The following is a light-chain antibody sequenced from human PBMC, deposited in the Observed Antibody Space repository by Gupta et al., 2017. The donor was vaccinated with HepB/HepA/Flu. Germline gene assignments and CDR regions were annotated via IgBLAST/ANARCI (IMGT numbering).Light chain of an antibody. J-gene: IGLJ1*01. V-gene: IGLV1-47*02. CDR3: AAWDNSLSAYV. Sequence: QPVLTQPPLASGPPGQRVAISCSGSSSNVGRNNVYWYRQLPGTAPKLLIYNDDRRPSGVPDRFSGSKSGTSASLTISGLRAEDEADYYCAAWDNSLSAYVFGTGTWVTVL. CDR2: NDD. CDR1: SSNVGRNN.